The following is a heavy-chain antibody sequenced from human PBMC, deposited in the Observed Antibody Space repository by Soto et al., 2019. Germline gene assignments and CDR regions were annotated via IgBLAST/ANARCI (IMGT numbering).Heavy chain of an antibody. Sequence: QVQLQESGPGLVKPSQTLSLTCTVSGGSISSGGYYWSXIRQHPGKGLEWIGYIYYSGSTYYNPSLKSRVTISVDTXXXQXSLKLSSVXAXXXXXXXXARVLRRYWFDPWGQGTLVTVSS. CDR1: GGSISSGGYY. D-gene: IGHD4-17*01. J-gene: IGHJ5*02. V-gene: IGHV4-31*03. CDR2: IYYSGST. CDR3: ARVLRRYWFDP.